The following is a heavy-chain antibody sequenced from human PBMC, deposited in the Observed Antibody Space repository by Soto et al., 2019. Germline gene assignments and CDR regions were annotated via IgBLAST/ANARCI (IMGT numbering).Heavy chain of an antibody. CDR3: ANTWLEGYFDY. V-gene: IGHV4-39*01. J-gene: IGHJ4*02. CDR2: IYYSGST. D-gene: IGHD3-22*01. CDR1: GGSISSSSYY. Sequence: QLQLQESGPGLVKPSETLSLTCTVSGGSISSSSYYWGWIRQPPGKGLEWIGSIYYSGSTYYNPSLKSRVTISVDTSKNQFSLKLSSVTAADTAVYYCANTWLEGYFDYWGQGTLVTVSS.